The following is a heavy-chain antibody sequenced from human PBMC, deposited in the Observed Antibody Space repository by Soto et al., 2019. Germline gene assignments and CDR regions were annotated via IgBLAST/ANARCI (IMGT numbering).Heavy chain of an antibody. CDR3: ARELRYCSSTSCYRGLNWFDP. CDR2: INHSGST. V-gene: IGHV4-34*01. CDR1: GGSFSGYY. J-gene: IGHJ5*02. D-gene: IGHD2-2*01. Sequence: SETLSLTCAVYGGSFSGYYWSWIRQPPGKGLEWIGEINHSGSTNYNPSLKSRVTISVDTSKNKFSLKLSSVTAADTAVYYCARELRYCSSTSCYRGLNWFDPWGQGTLVTVSS.